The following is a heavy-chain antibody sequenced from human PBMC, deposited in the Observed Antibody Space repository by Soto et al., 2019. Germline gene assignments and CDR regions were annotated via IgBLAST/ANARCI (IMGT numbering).Heavy chain of an antibody. J-gene: IGHJ1*01. Sequence: QAQLVEPGGGVVQPGRSLRLSCVLSGFIFSDYAMHWVRQTPGKGLERVAIVSSDGRQKFYTDSVNGRFTISKEFSNSARVLQVNSLRPEDSGTYFCTRDARPYSIYRGGGLGLWGQGTLVTVSS. V-gene: IGHV3-30*03. CDR2: VSSDGRQK. CDR1: GFIFSDYA. D-gene: IGHD4-4*01. CDR3: TRDARPYSIYRGGGLGL.